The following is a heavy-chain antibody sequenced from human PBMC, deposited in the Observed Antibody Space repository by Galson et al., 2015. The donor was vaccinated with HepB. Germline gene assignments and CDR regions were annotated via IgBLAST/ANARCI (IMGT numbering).Heavy chain of an antibody. D-gene: IGHD6-13*01. V-gene: IGHV3-7*01. Sequence: SLRLSCAASGFTFTNYWMAWVRQAPGKGLEWVANIKQDGSAKFYLDSVKGRFTISRDNAKSSLYLQMNSLRAEDTGVYYCATGIDAGGTDWGQGTLVTVSS. CDR1: GFTFTNYW. CDR3: ATGIDAGGTD. CDR2: IKQDGSAK. J-gene: IGHJ4*02.